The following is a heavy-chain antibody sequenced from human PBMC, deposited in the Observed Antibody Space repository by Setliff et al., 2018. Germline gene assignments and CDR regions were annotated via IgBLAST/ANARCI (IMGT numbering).Heavy chain of an antibody. J-gene: IGHJ4*02. V-gene: IGHV3-48*01. Sequence: SLSCAASGFTFSRYSMNWVRQAPGKGLEWVSYISSSSSTIYYADSVKGRFTISRDNAKNSLYLQMNSLRAEDTAVYYCARDRGSGSYFLRYFDYWGQGTLVTVSS. CDR1: GFTFSRYS. D-gene: IGHD1-26*01. CDR3: ARDRGSGSYFLRYFDY. CDR2: ISSSSSTI.